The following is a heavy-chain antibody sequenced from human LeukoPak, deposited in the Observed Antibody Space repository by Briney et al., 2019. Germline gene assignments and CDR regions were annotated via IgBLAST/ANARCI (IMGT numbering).Heavy chain of an antibody. J-gene: IGHJ4*02. CDR2: MNPNSGNT. V-gene: IGHV1-8*01. D-gene: IGHD3-22*01. Sequence: ASVKVSCKASGYTFTSYDINWVRQATGQGLEWMGWMNPNSGNTGYAQKFQGRVTMTRNTSISTAYMELSSLRSEDTAVYYCARSRGSSGSIDYWGQGTLVTVSS. CDR3: ARSRGSSGSIDY. CDR1: GYTFTSYD.